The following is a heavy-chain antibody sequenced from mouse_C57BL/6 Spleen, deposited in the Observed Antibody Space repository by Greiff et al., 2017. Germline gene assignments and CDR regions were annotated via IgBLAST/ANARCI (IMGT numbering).Heavy chain of an antibody. D-gene: IGHD2-4*01. CDR2: IRNKANGYTR. J-gene: IGHJ4*01. CDR1: GFTFTDSY. CDR3: ARYSDYGVYYAMDY. V-gene: IGHV7-3*01. Sequence: EVKVVESGGGLVQPGGSLSLSCAASGFTFTDSYMSWVRQPPGKALEWLGFIRNKANGYTREYSASVKGRFTISRNNSQSILYLQMNALRAEDSATEYCARYSDYGVYYAMDYWGQGTSVTVSS.